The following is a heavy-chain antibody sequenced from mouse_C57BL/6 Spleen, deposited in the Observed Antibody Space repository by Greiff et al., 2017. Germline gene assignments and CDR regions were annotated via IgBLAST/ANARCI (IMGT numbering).Heavy chain of an antibody. D-gene: IGHD3-2*02. CDR3: ARGETAQATGFAY. J-gene: IGHJ3*01. CDR1: GYTFTSYW. CDR2: IYPSDSET. V-gene: IGHV1-61*01. Sequence: QVQLQQSGAELVRPGSSVKLSCKASGYTFTSYWMDWVKQRPGQGLEWIGNIYPSDSETHYNQKFKDKATLTVDKSSSTAYMQLSSLTSEDSAVYYCARGETAQATGFAYWGQGTLVTVSA.